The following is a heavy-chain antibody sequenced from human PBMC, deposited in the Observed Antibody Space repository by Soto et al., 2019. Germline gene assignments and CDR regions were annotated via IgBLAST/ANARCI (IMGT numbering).Heavy chain of an antibody. J-gene: IGHJ6*02. CDR2: IYYSGST. CDR3: ARRMGSSSWRYYYYYGMDV. D-gene: IGHD6-13*01. CDR1: GGSISSSSYY. Sequence: SETLSLTCTVSGGSISSSSYYWGWIRQPPGKGLEWIGSIYYSGSTYYNPSLKSRVTISVDTSKNQFSLKLSSVTAADTAVYYCARRMGSSSWRYYYYYGMDVWGQGTTVTVSS. V-gene: IGHV4-39*01.